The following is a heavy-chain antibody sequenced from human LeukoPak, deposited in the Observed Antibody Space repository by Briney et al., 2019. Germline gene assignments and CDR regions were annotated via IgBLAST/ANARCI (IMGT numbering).Heavy chain of an antibody. D-gene: IGHD1-26*01. CDR1: GRSFSGYY. V-gene: IGHV4-34*01. CDR2: IYHSGST. J-gene: IGHJ4*02. Sequence: SETLSLTCAVYGRSFSGYYWSWIRQPPGKGLEWIGEIYHSGSTNDNPPLKSRVTISVDTSKLQFSLKLSSVTAADTAVYYCARLALQEVGATQTYYLDYWGQGTLVTVSS. CDR3: ARLALQEVGATQTYYLDY.